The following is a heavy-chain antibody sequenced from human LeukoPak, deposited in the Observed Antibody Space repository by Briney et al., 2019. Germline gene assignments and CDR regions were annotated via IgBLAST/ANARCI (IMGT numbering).Heavy chain of an antibody. CDR1: GFTFSDYY. D-gene: IGHD3-22*01. CDR2: ISSSSSYT. Sequence: GGSLRLSCAASGFTFSDYYMSWIRQAPGKGLEWVSYISSSSSYTNYADSVKGRFTISRDNAKNSLYLQINSLRAEDTAVYYCARGGYYYVRVFDYWGQGTLVTVSS. CDR3: ARGGYYYVRVFDY. J-gene: IGHJ4*02. V-gene: IGHV3-11*06.